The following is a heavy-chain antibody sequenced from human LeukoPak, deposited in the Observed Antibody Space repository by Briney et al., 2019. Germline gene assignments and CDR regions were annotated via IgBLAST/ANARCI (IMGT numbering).Heavy chain of an antibody. CDR1: GGTFSSYA. V-gene: IGHV1-69*13. Sequence: SVKVSCKASGGTFSSYAISWVRQAPGQGLEWMGGIIPIFGTANYAQKFQGRVTITADESTSTAYMELSSLRSEDTAVYYCARVDDFWSGQTLFYYYMDVWGKGTTVTVSS. D-gene: IGHD3-3*01. CDR2: IIPIFGTA. CDR3: ARVDDFWSGQTLFYYYMDV. J-gene: IGHJ6*03.